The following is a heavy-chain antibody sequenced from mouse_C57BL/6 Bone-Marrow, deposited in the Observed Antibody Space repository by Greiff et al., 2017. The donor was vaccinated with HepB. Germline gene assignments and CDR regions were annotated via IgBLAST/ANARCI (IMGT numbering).Heavy chain of an antibody. V-gene: IGHV1-81*01. Sequence: QVQLKESGAELARPGASVKLSCKASGYTFTSYGISWVKQRTGQGLEWIGEIYPRSGNTYYNEKFKGKATLTADKSSSTAYMELRSLTSEDSAVYFCARSGDYGLFYYAMDYWGQGTSVTVSS. D-gene: IGHD2-4*01. CDR3: ARSGDYGLFYYAMDY. J-gene: IGHJ4*01. CDR1: GYTFTSYG. CDR2: IYPRSGNT.